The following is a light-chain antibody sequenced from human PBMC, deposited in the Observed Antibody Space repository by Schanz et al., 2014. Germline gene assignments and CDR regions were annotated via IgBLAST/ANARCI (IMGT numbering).Light chain of an antibody. Sequence: EIVLAQSPATLSLSPGERATLSCRASQSVRSYLAWYQQKSGQAPRLLIYDASNRATGIPARFSCSGSGTDFTLTISSLEPEDFAVYYCQHRRDWPGTFGQGTRLEIK. CDR3: QHRRDWPGT. V-gene: IGKV3-11*01. CDR2: DAS. J-gene: IGKJ5*01. CDR1: QSVRSY.